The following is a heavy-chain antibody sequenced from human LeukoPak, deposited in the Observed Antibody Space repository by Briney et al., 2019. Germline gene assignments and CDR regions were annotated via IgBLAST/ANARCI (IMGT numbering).Heavy chain of an antibody. D-gene: IGHD2-8*01. CDR3: ARGLTPYAGWFDP. CDR1: GGSFSGYY. J-gene: IGHJ5*02. V-gene: IGHV4-34*01. Sequence: SETLSLTCAVYGGSFSGYYWSWIRQPPGKGLGWIGEINHSGSTNYNPSLKSRVTISVDTSKNQFSLKLSSVTAADTAVYYCARGLTPYAGWFDPWGQGTLVTVSS. CDR2: INHSGST.